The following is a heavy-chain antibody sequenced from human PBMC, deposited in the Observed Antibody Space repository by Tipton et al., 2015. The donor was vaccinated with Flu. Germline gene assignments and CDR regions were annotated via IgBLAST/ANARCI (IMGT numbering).Heavy chain of an antibody. CDR1: GFTFSSYG. J-gene: IGHJ4*02. D-gene: IGHD1-26*01. CDR3: ATQDGMVGAPGSD. Sequence: SLRLSCAASGFTFSSYGMHWVRQAPGKGLEWVAVIWYDGSNKYYADSVKGRFTISRDNSKNTLYLQMNSLRAEDTAVYYCATQDGMVGAPGSDWGQGTLVTVSS. V-gene: IGHV3-33*01. CDR2: IWYDGSNK.